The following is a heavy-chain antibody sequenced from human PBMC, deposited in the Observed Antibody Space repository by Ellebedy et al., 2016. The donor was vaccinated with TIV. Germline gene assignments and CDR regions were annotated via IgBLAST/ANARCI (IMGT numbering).Heavy chain of an antibody. Sequence: SQTLSLTCAISGDSLXNNGVTWNWITQSPSRGLEWLGRAYYRSTWIYNYAVSVKGRITINPDTSNNQLALHLNSVTPEDTAVYYCARDPPWCYSCHDVWGQGTTVTVSS. D-gene: IGHD2-8*01. CDR2: AYYRSTWIY. V-gene: IGHV6-1*01. CDR1: GDSLXNNGVT. J-gene: IGHJ6*01. CDR3: ARDPPWCYSCHDV.